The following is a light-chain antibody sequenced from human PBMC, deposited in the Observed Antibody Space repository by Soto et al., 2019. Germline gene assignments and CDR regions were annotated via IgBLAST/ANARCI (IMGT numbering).Light chain of an antibody. V-gene: IGKV3-15*01. CDR2: DAS. J-gene: IGKJ1*01. CDR1: QSVGSN. CDR3: QQYNKWPQT. Sequence: DIVMTQSPATLSVSPGERATLSCRASQSVGSNLAWYQQKPGQAPRLLIFDASTRATGIPARFSGSGSGTELTLTISSLQSEDFAVYYCQQYNKWPQTFGQGTRVEIK.